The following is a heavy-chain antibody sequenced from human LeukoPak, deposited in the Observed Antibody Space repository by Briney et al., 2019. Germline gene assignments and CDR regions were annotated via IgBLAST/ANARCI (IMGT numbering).Heavy chain of an antibody. Sequence: GGSLRLSCSASGFTFSSYAMSWVRQAPGKGLEWVSAISGSGGSTYYADSVKGRFTISRDNSKNTLYLQMNSLRAEDTAVYYCAKDQDREFYDFWSGLSAFDIWGQGTMVTVSS. J-gene: IGHJ3*02. D-gene: IGHD3-3*01. CDR3: AKDQDREFYDFWSGLSAFDI. CDR1: GFTFSSYA. V-gene: IGHV3-23*01. CDR2: ISGSGGST.